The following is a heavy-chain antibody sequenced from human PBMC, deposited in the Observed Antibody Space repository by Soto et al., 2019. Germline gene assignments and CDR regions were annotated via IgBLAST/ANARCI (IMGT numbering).Heavy chain of an antibody. Sequence: QVQLVESGGGVVQPGRSLRLSCAASGFTFSSYAMHWVRQAPGKGLEWVAVISYDGSNKYYADSVKGRFTISRDNSKNTLYLQMNSLRAEDTAVYYCAREVGDYYGMDVWGQGTTVTVSS. V-gene: IGHV3-30-3*01. CDR2: ISYDGSNK. J-gene: IGHJ6*02. D-gene: IGHD3-16*01. CDR1: GFTFSSYA. CDR3: AREVGDYYGMDV.